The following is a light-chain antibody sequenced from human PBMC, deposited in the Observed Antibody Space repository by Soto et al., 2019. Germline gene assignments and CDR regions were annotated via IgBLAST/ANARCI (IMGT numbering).Light chain of an antibody. V-gene: IGKV3-20*01. Sequence: EIVVTQSPGTLSLSPGERTTLSCRASQTVNNNYLAWYQQKPGQAPRLLIYGASSRATGIPDRFSGSGSGTDFTLTIIRLEPEDFAVYYCQQYSGALWTFGQGTKVEIK. CDR3: QQYSGALWT. J-gene: IGKJ1*01. CDR2: GAS. CDR1: QTVNNNY.